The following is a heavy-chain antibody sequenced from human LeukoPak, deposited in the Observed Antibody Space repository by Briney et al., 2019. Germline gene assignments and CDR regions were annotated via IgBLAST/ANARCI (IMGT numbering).Heavy chain of an antibody. CDR1: GYTFTSYD. Sequence: ASVKVSCKASGYTFTSYDINWVRQATGQGLEWMGWMNPNSGNTGYAQKFQGRVTMTRNTSISTAYMELSSLRSEDTAVYYCARGVGTGTTRVGSFRYWFDPWGQGTLVTVSS. D-gene: IGHD1-7*01. J-gene: IGHJ5*02. V-gene: IGHV1-8*01. CDR3: ARGVGTGTTRVGSFRYWFDP. CDR2: MNPNSGNT.